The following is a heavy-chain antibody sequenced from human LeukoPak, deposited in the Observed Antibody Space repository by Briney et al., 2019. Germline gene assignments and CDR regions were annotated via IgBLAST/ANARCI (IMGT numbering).Heavy chain of an antibody. CDR1: GDSISSGGYY. J-gene: IGHJ4*02. Sequence: PSQTLSLTCTVSGDSISSGGYYWSWIRQHPGKGLEWIGYISYSGNTYYNPSLKSRAAISADTPKNQFSLKLSSTTAADTAVYYCARAPVATPSEFDYWGQGTLVTVSS. D-gene: IGHD5-12*01. CDR2: ISYSGNT. CDR3: ARAPVATPSEFDY. V-gene: IGHV4-31*03.